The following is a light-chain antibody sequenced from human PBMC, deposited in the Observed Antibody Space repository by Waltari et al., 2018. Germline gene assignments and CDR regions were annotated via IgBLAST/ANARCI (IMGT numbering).Light chain of an antibody. J-gene: IGLJ1*01. CDR2: DVY. V-gene: IGLV2-11*01. CDR1: NSDVGGYKY. Sequence: QSALTQPRSVSGSPGQSVTISCTGTNSDVGGYKYVAWYQLHPDKAPRLIIYDVYTRPSGVPNRFSGSKSANTASLTISGLQSEDEADYYCCSYAGSFTWVFGTGTKVTVL. CDR3: CSYAGSFTWV.